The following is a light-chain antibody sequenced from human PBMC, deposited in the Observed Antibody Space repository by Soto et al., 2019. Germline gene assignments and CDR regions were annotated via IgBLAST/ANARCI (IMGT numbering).Light chain of an antibody. CDR1: QSVSRSY. CDR2: IAS. Sequence: EVVLTQSPGTLSLSPGERATLSCWASQSVSRSYLAWYQQKPGQAPRLLIYIASSRATGIPDRFSGSGSGTDFTLTISRLVPEDFAMYYCQQYGSSPYTFGQGTKLEIK. CDR3: QQYGSSPYT. V-gene: IGKV3-20*01. J-gene: IGKJ2*01.